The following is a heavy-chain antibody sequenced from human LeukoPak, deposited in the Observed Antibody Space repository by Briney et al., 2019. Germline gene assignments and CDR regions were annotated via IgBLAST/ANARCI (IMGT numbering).Heavy chain of an antibody. CDR3: ARHDYVWGSYPLGRY. CDR1: GGSISGHY. D-gene: IGHD3-16*02. J-gene: IGHJ4*02. CDR2: IFYTGST. V-gene: IGHV4-59*03. Sequence: KTSETLSLTCTVSGGSISGHYWSWIRQPPGKGLEWIGCIFYTGSTNYNPSLKSRLTISVDMSKNLLSLRLSSVTAADTALYYCARHDYVWGSYPLGRYWGQGTLVSVSS.